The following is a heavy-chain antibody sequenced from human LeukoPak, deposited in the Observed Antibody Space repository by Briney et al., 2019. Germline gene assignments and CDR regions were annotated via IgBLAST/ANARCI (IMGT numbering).Heavy chain of an antibody. CDR2: ISSSSSYI. CDR1: GLTFSSYS. CDR3: ARDIAAAGTLLIYYYGMDV. Sequence: GGSLRLSCAASGLTFSSYSMNWVRRAPGKGLEWVSSISSSSSYIYYADSVKGRFTISRDNAKNSLYLQMNSLRAEDTAVYYCARDIAAAGTLLIYYYGMDVWGQGTTVTVSS. J-gene: IGHJ6*02. V-gene: IGHV3-21*01. D-gene: IGHD6-13*01.